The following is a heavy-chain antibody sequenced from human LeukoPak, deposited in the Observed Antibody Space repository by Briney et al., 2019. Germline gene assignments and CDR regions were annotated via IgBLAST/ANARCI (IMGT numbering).Heavy chain of an antibody. J-gene: IGHJ3*02. CDR3: AGDYEGNLAFDI. Sequence: GGSLRLSCAASGFSFSNCSMDWVRQAPGKGLEWVSSISSSSTYIYYADSLEGRFTISRDNVRNSLYLQMNSLRAEDTAVYYCAGDYEGNLAFDIWGQGTMVTVSS. V-gene: IGHV3-21*01. CDR1: GFSFSNCS. D-gene: IGHD4-23*01. CDR2: ISSSSTYI.